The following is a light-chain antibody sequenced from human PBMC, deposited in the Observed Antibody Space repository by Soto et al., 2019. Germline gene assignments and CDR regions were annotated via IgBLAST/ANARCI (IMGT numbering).Light chain of an antibody. J-gene: IGKJ5*01. V-gene: IGKV3-15*01. Sequence: EIVLTQSPATLSVSPGERATLSCRASQSVRNSLAWYHQQPGQAPRLLIYDASTTATGIPARFSGSGSATEFTLTISSLQSEDFAVYYCQQYNNWPRITFGQGTRLEIK. CDR3: QQYNNWPRIT. CDR1: QSVRNS. CDR2: DAS.